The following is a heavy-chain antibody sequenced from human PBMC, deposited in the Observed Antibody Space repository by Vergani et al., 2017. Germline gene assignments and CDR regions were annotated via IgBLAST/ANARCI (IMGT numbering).Heavy chain of an antibody. CDR1: AGSISSYY. CDR2: IYYSGST. J-gene: IGHJ4*02. Sequence: QVQLQESGPGLVKPSETLSLTCTVSAGSISSYYWSWIRQPPGKGLEWIGYIYYSGSTNYNPSLKSRVTISVDTSKNQFSLKLSSVTAADTAVYYCARCLAVAGTLRYCDYWGQGTLVTVSS. V-gene: IGHV4-59*01. CDR3: ARCLAVAGTLRYCDY. D-gene: IGHD6-19*01.